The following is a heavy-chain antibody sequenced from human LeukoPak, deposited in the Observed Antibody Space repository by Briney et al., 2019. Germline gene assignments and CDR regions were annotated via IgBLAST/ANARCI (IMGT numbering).Heavy chain of an antibody. CDR3: AKDAYDDYYYYGMDV. J-gene: IGHJ6*02. D-gene: IGHD3-16*01. Sequence: PGGSLRLSCAASGFTFDDYTMHWVRQAPGKGLEWVSLISWDGGSTYYADSVKGRFTISRDNSKNSLYLQMNSLRTEDTALYYCAKDAYDDYYYYGMDVWGQGTTVTVSS. CDR1: GFTFDDYT. V-gene: IGHV3-43*01. CDR2: ISWDGGST.